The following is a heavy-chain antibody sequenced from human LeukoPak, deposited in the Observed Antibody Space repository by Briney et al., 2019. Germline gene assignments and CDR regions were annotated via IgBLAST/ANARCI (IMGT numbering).Heavy chain of an antibody. CDR1: GFTFSNYN. Sequence: GGSLRLSCAASGFTFSNYNMNWVRQAPGKGLEWVSYISSDGYTIFYADSVQGRFTISRDNAKNSLFLQMNSLRAEDTAMYYCARPYCSSTSCPTFDDWGQGTLATVSS. J-gene: IGHJ4*02. V-gene: IGHV3-48*01. D-gene: IGHD2-2*01. CDR2: ISSDGYTI. CDR3: ARPYCSSTSCPTFDD.